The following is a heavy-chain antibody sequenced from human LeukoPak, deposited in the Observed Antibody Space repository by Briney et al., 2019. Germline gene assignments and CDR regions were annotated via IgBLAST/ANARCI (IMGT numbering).Heavy chain of an antibody. D-gene: IGHD3-9*01. V-gene: IGHV4-34*01. CDR3: ARQRLVRYFGWLLGSCGWFDP. CDR2: IYYSGST. Sequence: SETLSLTCAVYGGSFSGYYWSWIRQPPGKGLEWIGSIYYSGSTYYNPSLKSRVTISVDTSKNQFSLKLSSVTAADTAVYYCARQRLVRYFGWLLGSCGWFDPWGQGTLVTVSS. CDR1: GGSFSGYY. J-gene: IGHJ5*02.